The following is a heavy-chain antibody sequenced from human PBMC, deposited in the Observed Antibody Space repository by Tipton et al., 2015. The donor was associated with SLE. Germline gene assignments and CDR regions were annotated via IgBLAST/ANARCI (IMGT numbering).Heavy chain of an antibody. Sequence: TLSLTCAVYGGSFRNYHWSWIRQSTGKGLEWIGEINHSGITNYNPSLKSRVTISLDTTKSQFSLRVNSVTAADTAVYHCARPRRARDYTTSAAYYLDFWGQGTLVTVSS. D-gene: IGHD2-2*02. CDR2: INHSGIT. J-gene: IGHJ4*02. CDR1: GGSFRNYH. V-gene: IGHV4-34*01. CDR3: ARPRRARDYTTSAAYYLDF.